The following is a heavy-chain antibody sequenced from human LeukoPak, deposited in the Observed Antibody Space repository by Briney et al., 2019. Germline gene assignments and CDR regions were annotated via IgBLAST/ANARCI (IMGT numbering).Heavy chain of an antibody. CDR2: ISANNGET. CDR3: ARVPPSAHQLLSSDY. D-gene: IGHD2-2*01. V-gene: IGHV1-18*04. Sequence: ASVMVSCKASGYTFTSYGISWVRQAPGQGLEWMAWISANNGETRYAQNFQGRVTMTTDTSTSTAYVELRSLRSDDTAVYYCARVPPSAHQLLSSDYWGQGTQVTVSS. J-gene: IGHJ4*02. CDR1: GYTFTSYG.